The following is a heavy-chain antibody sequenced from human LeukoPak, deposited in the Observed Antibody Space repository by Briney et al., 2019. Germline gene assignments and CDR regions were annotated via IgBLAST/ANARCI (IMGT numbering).Heavy chain of an antibody. CDR2: ISAYNGNT. CDR3: ARDRTGHYYGSTFDY. V-gene: IGHV1-18*01. Sequence: RASVKVSCKASGYTFTSYGISWVRQAPGQGLEWMGWISAYNGNTNYAQKLQGRVTMTTDTSTSTAYMELRSLRSDETAVYYCARDRTGHYYGSTFDYWGQGTLVTVSS. CDR1: GYTFTSYG. D-gene: IGHD3-10*01. J-gene: IGHJ4*02.